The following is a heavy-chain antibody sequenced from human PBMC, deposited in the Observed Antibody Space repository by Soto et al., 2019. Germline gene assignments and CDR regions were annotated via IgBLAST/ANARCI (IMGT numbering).Heavy chain of an antibody. V-gene: IGHV1-69*02. Sequence: QVQLVQSGAEVKKPGSSVKVSCKASGGTFSSDTITWLRQAPGQGLEWMGRIIPVLGILHYAQKFQGRVTITADKSTGTAYMYLSSLRSEDTAVYYCAIDSHLHTSGYQHWGQGTLVTVSS. D-gene: IGHD3-22*01. CDR2: IIPVLGIL. J-gene: IGHJ4*02. CDR1: GGTFSSDT. CDR3: AIDSHLHTSGYQH.